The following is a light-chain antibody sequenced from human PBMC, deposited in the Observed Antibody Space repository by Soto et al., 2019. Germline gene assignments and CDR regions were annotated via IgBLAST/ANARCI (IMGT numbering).Light chain of an antibody. J-gene: IGLJ2*01. CDR2: GNS. Sequence: QLVLTQPPSVSGAPGQRVTIACTGSSSNIGAGYDVHWYQQLPGTDSKLLIYGNSNRPSGVPDRFSGSKSVTSASLAIPGLHAADEADHYCQSYDSSLSGSVVFGRGTKVTVL. CDR3: QSYDSSLSGSVV. CDR1: SSNIGAGYD. V-gene: IGLV1-40*01.